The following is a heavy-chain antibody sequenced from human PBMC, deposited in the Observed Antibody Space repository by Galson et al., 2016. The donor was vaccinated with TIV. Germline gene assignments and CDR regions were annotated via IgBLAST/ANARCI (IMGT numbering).Heavy chain of an antibody. CDR1: GYTFNNFG. V-gene: IGHV1-18*01. CDR2: ISGYSVNT. CDR3: ARVPHSTYCSTSTCKGYYLDV. D-gene: IGHD2-2*01. Sequence: SVKVSCKASGYTFNNFGITWVRQAPGQGLEWMGWISGYSVNTNYAQKFQGRVTMTTDTSTSTAYMKLRSLGSDDTAVYYCARVPHSTYCSTSTCKGYYLDVWGRGTTVIVSS. J-gene: IGHJ6*03.